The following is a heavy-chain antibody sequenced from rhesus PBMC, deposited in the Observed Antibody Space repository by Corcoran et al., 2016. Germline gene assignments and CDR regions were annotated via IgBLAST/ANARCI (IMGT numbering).Heavy chain of an antibody. Sequence: QVQLQESGPGLVKPSETLSLTCTVSGGSISDRYYWSWIRQPPGKGLEWMGRIYGSGGSTNYNPSLKSRVTISRDTSKTQFSLKLSSVTAADTAVYYCARAGTEVIIMEDYFDYWGQGVLVTVSS. CDR3: ARAGTEVIIMEDYFDY. D-gene: IGHD3-34*01. J-gene: IGHJ4*01. V-gene: IGHV4-106*01. CDR2: IYGSGGST. CDR1: GGSISDRYY.